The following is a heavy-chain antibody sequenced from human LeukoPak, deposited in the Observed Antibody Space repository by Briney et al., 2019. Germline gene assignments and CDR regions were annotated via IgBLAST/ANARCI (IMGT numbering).Heavy chain of an antibody. D-gene: IGHD3-22*01. V-gene: IGHV1-18*01. J-gene: IGHJ4*02. CDR2: ISAYNGNT. Sequence: GASVKASCKASGYTFTSYGISWVRQAPGQGLEWMGWISAYNGNTNYARKLQGRVTMTTDTSTSTAYMELRSLRSDDTAVYYCAMGSSGYYQNDYWGQGTLVTVSS. CDR1: GYTFTSYG. CDR3: AMGSSGYYQNDY.